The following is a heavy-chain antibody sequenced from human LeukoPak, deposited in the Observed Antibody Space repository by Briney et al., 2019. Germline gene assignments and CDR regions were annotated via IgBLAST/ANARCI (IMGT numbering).Heavy chain of an antibody. V-gene: IGHV1-46*01. CDR3: ARSVEMATITGY. CDR2: INPSGGST. CDR1: GYTFTSYY. D-gene: IGHD5-24*01. Sequence: ASVKVSCKASGYTFTSYYMHWVRQAPGQGLEWMGIINPSGGSTSYAQKFQGRVTMTRDTSTSTVYMELSSLRSEDTAAYYCARSVEMATITGYWGQGTLVTVSS. J-gene: IGHJ4*02.